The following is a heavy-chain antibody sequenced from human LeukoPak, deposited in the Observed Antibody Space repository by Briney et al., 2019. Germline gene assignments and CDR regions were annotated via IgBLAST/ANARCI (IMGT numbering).Heavy chain of an antibody. J-gene: IGHJ4*02. CDR3: ARDSDYPVY. V-gene: IGHV4-34*01. CDR2: INHSGST. CDR1: GGSFSGYY. D-gene: IGHD3-10*01. Sequence: PSETLSLTCAVYGGSFSGYYWSWIRQPPGKGLEWIGEINHSGSTNYNPSLKSRVTISVDTSKNQFSLKLSSVTAADTAVYYCARDSDYPVYWGQGTLVTVSS.